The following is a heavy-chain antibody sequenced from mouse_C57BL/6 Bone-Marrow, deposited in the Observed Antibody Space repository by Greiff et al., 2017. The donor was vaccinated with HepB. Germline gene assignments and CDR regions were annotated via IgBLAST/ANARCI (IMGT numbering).Heavy chain of an antibody. V-gene: IGHV1-82*01. CDR2: IYPGDGDT. D-gene: IGHD1-1*01. Sequence: VKLVESGPELVKPGASVKISCKASGYAFSSSWMNWVKQRPGKGLEWIGRIYPGDGDTNYNGKFKGKATLTADKSSSTAYMQLSSLTSEDSAVYFCARNPNYYGSSYEGAMDYWGQGTSVTVSS. J-gene: IGHJ4*01. CDR1: GYAFSSSW. CDR3: ARNPNYYGSSYEGAMDY.